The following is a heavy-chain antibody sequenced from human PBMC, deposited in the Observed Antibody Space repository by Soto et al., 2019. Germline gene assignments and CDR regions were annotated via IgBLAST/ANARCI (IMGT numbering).Heavy chain of an antibody. CDR1: GYSFTSYW. Sequence: GESLKISCKGSGYSFTSYWIGWVRQMPGKGLEWMGIIYPGDSDTRYSPSFQGQVTISADKSISTAYLQWSSLKASDTAMYYCARPSSDLVGYYGMDVWGQGTTVTVS. CDR2: IYPGDSDT. CDR3: ARPSSDLVGYYGMDV. V-gene: IGHV5-51*01. D-gene: IGHD2-21*01. J-gene: IGHJ6*02.